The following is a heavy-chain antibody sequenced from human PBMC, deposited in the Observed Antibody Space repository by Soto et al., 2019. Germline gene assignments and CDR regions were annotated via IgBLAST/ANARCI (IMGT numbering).Heavy chain of an antibody. CDR2: ISSSSSTI. CDR1: GFTFSSYS. Sequence: GGSLRLSCAASGFTFSSYSMNWVRQAPGKGLEWVSYISSSSSTIYYADSVKGRFTISRDNAKNSLYLQMNSLRAEDTAVYYCAGHCSSTSCNYYYYYYYYMDVWGKGTTVTVSS. CDR3: AGHCSSTSCNYYYYYYYYMDV. J-gene: IGHJ6*03. D-gene: IGHD2-2*01. V-gene: IGHV3-48*01.